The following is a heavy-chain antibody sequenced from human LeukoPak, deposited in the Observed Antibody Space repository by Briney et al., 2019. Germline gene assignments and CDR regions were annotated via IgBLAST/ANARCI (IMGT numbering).Heavy chain of an antibody. J-gene: IGHJ6*02. D-gene: IGHD5-18*01. CDR2: IIPVLNIT. V-gene: IGHV1-69*04. CDR1: GGTFSTSA. Sequence: SVTVPCKTSGGTFSTSAITWVRQAPGQGLEWMGRIIPVLNITTYAQRFQGRVTITADTSTSTVYMELSSLRSEETAVYYCARDQGLTAPPPYGLDVWGQGTMVIVSS. CDR3: ARDQGLTAPPPYGLDV.